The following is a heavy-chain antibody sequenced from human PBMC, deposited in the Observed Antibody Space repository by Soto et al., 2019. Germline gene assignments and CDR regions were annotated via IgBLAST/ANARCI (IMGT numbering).Heavy chain of an antibody. D-gene: IGHD2-2*01. CDR1: GFTFSSYS. V-gene: IGHV3-21*01. CDR3: ARPIVVPAAMVSNDDAFDI. J-gene: IGHJ3*02. Sequence: KAGGSLRLSCAASGFTFSSYSMNWVRQAPGKGLEWVSSISSSSSYIYYADSVKGRFTISRDNAKNSLYLQMNSLRAEDTAVYYCARPIVVPAAMVSNDDAFDIWGQGTMVTVSS. CDR2: ISSSSSYI.